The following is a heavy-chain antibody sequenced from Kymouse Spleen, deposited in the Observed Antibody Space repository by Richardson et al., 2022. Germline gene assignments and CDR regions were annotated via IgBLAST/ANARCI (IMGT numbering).Heavy chain of an antibody. Sequence: EVQLVESGGGLVKPGGSLRLSCAASGFTFSNAWMSWVRQAPGKGLEWVGRIKSKTDGGTTDYAAPVKGRFTISRDDSKNTLYLQMNSLKTEDTAVYYCTTCSSPYYYYGMDVWGQGTTVTVSS. J-gene: IGHJ6*02. CDR3: TTCSSPYYYYGMDV. D-gene: IGHD6-13*01,IGHD6-25*01,IGHD6-6*01. CDR2: IKSKTDGGTT. V-gene: IGHV3-15*01. CDR1: GFTFSNAW.